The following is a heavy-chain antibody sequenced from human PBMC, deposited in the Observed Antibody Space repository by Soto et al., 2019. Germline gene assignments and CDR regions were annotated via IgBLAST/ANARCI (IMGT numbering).Heavy chain of an antibody. Sequence: QITLKESGPTLVKPTQTLTLTCTLSGLSLSTSGVCVGWIRQSPGKALEWLAVIYWDDVKHYSPSLERMLTITEDISESVVVLTMTNMDPVDTATYYCARKVPGDYALDYWGQGILVIVPS. J-gene: IGHJ4*02. V-gene: IGHV2-5*02. CDR1: GLSLSTSGVC. CDR2: IYWDDVK. CDR3: ARKVPGDYALDY. D-gene: IGHD4-17*01.